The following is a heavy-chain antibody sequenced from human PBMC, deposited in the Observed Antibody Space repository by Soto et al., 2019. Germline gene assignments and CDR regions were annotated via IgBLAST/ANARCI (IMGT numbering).Heavy chain of an antibody. CDR3: ARVDDY. Sequence: SETLSLTCAVYGGSFSGYFWSWIRQPPGKGQEWIAEINHRGSTKYNPSPKSRVTISVDTSKNRFSLKVNSVTAAATGVYYCARVDDYWSQGTLVTVSS. V-gene: IGHV4-34*01. CDR2: INHRGST. CDR1: GGSFSGYF. J-gene: IGHJ4*02.